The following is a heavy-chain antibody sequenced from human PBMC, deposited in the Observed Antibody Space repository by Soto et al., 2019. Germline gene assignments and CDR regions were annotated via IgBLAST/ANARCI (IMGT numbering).Heavy chain of an antibody. CDR1: GGSISSSSYY. J-gene: IGHJ4*02. Sequence: SETLSLTCTVSGGSISSSSYYWGWIRQPPGKGLEWIGSIYYSGSTYYNPSLKSRVTISVDTSKNQFSLKLSSVTAADTAVYYCARHRVIRRAAGYSTYDYWGQGTLVTVSS. CDR3: ARHRVIRRAAGYSTYDY. CDR2: IYYSGST. V-gene: IGHV4-39*01. D-gene: IGHD6-13*01.